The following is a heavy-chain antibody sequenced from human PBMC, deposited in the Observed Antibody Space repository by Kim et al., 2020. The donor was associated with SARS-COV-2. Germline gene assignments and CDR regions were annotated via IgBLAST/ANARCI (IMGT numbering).Heavy chain of an antibody. Sequence: GGSLRLSCVASGFTFSDYEMNWVRQSPGMGLEWVSFISGSGKTTHYADSAKGRFTISRDNAKNSLYLEINTLRAEDAAVYYCTRDLEMTRAICPYFYGMDLWRQVTTVSVSS. D-gene: IGHD3-9*01. CDR2: ISGSGKTT. CDR3: TRDLEMTRAICPYFYGMDL. V-gene: IGHV3-48*03. J-gene: IGHJ6*02. CDR1: GFTFSDYE.